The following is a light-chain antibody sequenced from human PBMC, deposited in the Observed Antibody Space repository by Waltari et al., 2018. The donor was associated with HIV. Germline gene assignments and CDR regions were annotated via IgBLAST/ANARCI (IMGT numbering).Light chain of an antibody. CDR3: QCYDSSLGGWA. V-gene: IGLV1-40*01. CDR2: DNS. J-gene: IGLJ2*01. CDR1: SSNIGATYA. Sequence: QSVLTQPPSVSGAPGQRVTISCTGSSSNIGATYAVHWFQQLPGTAPKLFIYDNSNRPSGVPDRVSGSKSGTSASLAITGLQAEDEADYYCQCYDSSLGGWAFGGGTRLTVL.